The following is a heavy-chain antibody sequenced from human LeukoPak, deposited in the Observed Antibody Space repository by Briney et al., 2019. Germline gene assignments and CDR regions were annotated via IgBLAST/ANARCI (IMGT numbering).Heavy chain of an antibody. CDR3: ARGPSGYSYGTFDY. V-gene: IGHV4-4*07. J-gene: IGHJ4*02. CDR2: IYVSGST. CDR1: GGSTSSYY. D-gene: IGHD5-18*01. Sequence: SETLSLTCTVSGGSTSSYYWSWIRQSARKGLEWIGRIYVSGSTTYNPSLKSRVTMSLDTSKNQFSLSLRSVTAADTAVYYCARGPSGYSYGTFDYWGQGTLVTVSS.